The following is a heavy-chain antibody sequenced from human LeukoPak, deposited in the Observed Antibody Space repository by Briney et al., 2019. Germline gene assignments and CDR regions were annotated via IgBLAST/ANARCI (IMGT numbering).Heavy chain of an antibody. Sequence: GASVKVSCKASGYTFTGYYMHWVRQAPGQGLEWMGWINPNSGGTNYAQKFQGRVTMTRDTSISTAYMELSRLRSDDTAVYYCARDPGYSSGFYYFDYWGRGTLVTVS. CDR2: INPNSGGT. CDR3: ARDPGYSSGFYYFDY. CDR1: GYTFTGYY. D-gene: IGHD6-19*01. V-gene: IGHV1-2*02. J-gene: IGHJ4*02.